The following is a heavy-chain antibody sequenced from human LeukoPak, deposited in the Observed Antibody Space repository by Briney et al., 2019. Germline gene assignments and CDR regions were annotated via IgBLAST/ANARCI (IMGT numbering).Heavy chain of an antibody. CDR3: AKAPRFGDHATEYYYYYMHV. Sequence: GGSLRLSCAASGFTFSSYAMYWVRQAPGKGLQWVATILYDGSNKYYVDSVKGRFTISRDNSKNALYLQMNSLRVEDTAVYYCAKAPRFGDHATEYYYYYMHVWGKGTTVTVSS. CDR2: ILYDGSNK. CDR1: GFTFSSYA. V-gene: IGHV3-30*04. D-gene: IGHD3-16*01. J-gene: IGHJ6*03.